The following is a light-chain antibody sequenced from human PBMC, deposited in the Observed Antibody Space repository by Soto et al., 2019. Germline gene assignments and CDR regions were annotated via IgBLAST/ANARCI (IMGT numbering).Light chain of an antibody. CDR2: QNS. CDR1: KLGDKY. Sequence: SYELTQPPSVSVSPGQTASITCSGDKLGDKYACWYQQKPGQSPVLVFYQNSKRPSGIPERFSGSNSGNTGTLTISGTQAMDEADYYCQAWDSSTAGVFGTGTKVTVL. V-gene: IGLV3-1*01. CDR3: QAWDSSTAGV. J-gene: IGLJ1*01.